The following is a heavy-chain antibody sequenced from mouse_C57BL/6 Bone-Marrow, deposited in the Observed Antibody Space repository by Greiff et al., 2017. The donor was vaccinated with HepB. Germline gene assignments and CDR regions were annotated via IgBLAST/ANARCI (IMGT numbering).Heavy chain of an antibody. D-gene: IGHD1-1*01. CDR2: INYDGSST. V-gene: IGHV5-16*01. CDR3: ARERGYYYGSSYGAMDY. Sequence: EVNLVESEGGLVQPGSSMKLSCTASGFTFSDYYMAWVRQVPEKGLEWVANINYDGSSTYYLDSLKSRFIISRDNAKNILYLQMSSLKSEDTATYYCARERGYYYGSSYGAMDYWGQGTSVTVSS. CDR1: GFTFSDYY. J-gene: IGHJ4*01.